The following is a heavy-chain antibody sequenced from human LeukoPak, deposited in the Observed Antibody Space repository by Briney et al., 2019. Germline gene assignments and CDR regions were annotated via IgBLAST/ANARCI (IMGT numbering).Heavy chain of an antibody. V-gene: IGHV3-48*03. CDR2: ISSSGSTI. CDR1: GFTFSSYE. Sequence: PGGSLRLSCAASGFTFSSYEMNWVRQAPGKGLEWVSYISSSGSTIYYADSVKGRFTISRDNSKNTLYLQMNSLRAEDTALYYCARGYSSSWVALDYWGQGTLVTVSS. CDR3: ARGYSSSWVALDY. D-gene: IGHD6-13*01. J-gene: IGHJ4*02.